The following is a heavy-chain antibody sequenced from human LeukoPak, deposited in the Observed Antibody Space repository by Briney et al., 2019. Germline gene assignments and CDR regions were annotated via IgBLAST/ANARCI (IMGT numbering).Heavy chain of an antibody. V-gene: IGHV4-34*01. Sequence: SETLSLTCAVYGGSFSGYYWSWIRQPPGKGLEWIGEINHSGSTNYNPSLKSRVTISVDTSKNQFSLKLSSVTAADTAVYYCVRGAGRGSYGYWGQGTLVTVSS. CDR3: VRGAGRGSYGY. CDR2: INHSGST. CDR1: GGSFSGYY. J-gene: IGHJ4*02. D-gene: IGHD1-26*01.